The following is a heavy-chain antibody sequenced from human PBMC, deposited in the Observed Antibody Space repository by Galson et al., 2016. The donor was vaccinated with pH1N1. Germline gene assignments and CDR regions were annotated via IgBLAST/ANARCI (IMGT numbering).Heavy chain of an antibody. D-gene: IGHD4-17*01. CDR2: ILRSGST. J-gene: IGHJ6*02. Sequence: ETLSLTCTVSGGSISSYSWSWIRQPPGKGLQWIGNILRSGSTEHNASLKSRASISVDTSKNHFCLNLSSVTAADTALYYCARFYGDHQYYYGMDVWGQGTTVTVSS. V-gene: IGHV4-4*08. CDR1: GGSISSYS. CDR3: ARFYGDHQYYYGMDV.